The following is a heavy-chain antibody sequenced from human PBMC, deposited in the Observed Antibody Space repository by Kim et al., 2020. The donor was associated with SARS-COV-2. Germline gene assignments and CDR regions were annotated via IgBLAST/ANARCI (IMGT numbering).Heavy chain of an antibody. CDR2: ISRNSYYT. V-gene: IGHV3-11*06. J-gene: IGHJ3*02. D-gene: IGHD3-3*02. CDR1: GFTFSDYY. CDR3: ASDLLGISIAAVDI. Sequence: GGSLRLSCAASGFTFSDYYMTWIRQAPGKGLEWVSYISRNSYYTNYADSVKVRFTISRDDAKNSLYLQMNSLRAEDTAVYYCASDLLGISIAAVDIWGLGTMVTVSS.